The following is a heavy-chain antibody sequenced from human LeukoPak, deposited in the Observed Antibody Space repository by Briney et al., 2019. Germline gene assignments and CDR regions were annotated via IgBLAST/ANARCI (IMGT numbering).Heavy chain of an antibody. Sequence: ASVKVSCKASGYTFTSYGISWVRQAPGQGLEWMGWISAYNGNTNYAQKLQGRVTMTADTSTSTAYMELRSLRSDDTAVYYCARDHSYGSGSYYDLGYWGQGTLVTVSS. CDR3: ARDHSYGSGSYYDLGY. J-gene: IGHJ4*02. V-gene: IGHV1-18*01. D-gene: IGHD3-10*01. CDR2: ISAYNGNT. CDR1: GYTFTSYG.